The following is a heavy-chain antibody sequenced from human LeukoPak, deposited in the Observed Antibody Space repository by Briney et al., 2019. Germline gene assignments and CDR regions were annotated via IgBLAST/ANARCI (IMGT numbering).Heavy chain of an antibody. CDR1: GYTFSSYY. J-gene: IGHJ4*02. CDR3: AREPPEAYYFDY. D-gene: IGHD1-14*01. V-gene: IGHV1-46*01. CDR2: IYPSDDNT. Sequence: GASVKVSCKASGYTFSSYYLHWLRQAPGQGLEWMGIIYPSDDNTQYAQRFQGRVTMTRDTSTSTVYMELSSLRSEDTALYYCAREPPEAYYFDYWGRGTLVTVSS.